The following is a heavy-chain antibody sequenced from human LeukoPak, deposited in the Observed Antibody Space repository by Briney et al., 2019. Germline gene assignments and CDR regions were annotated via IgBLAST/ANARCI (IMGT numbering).Heavy chain of an antibody. Sequence: SETLSLTCTVSGGSISSGSYYWSWIRQHPGRGLEWIGYIYETESTYYNPSLKTRVTISADTSKNQFSLKLSSVTAADTAVYYCARTPDYGGNSFFDYWGQGTLVTVSS. CDR3: ARTPDYGGNSFFDY. V-gene: IGHV4-31*03. CDR2: IYETEST. CDR1: GGSISSGSYY. J-gene: IGHJ4*02. D-gene: IGHD4-23*01.